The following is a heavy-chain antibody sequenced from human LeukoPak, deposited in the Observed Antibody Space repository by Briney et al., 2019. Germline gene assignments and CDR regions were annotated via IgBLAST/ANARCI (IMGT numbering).Heavy chain of an antibody. Sequence: PGGSLRLSCAASGFTFSGSDMHRVRQASGKGLEWVGRIRSKANSYATAYAASVKGRFTISRDDSKNTAYLQMNSLKTEDTAVYYCTRDSSVSPPSRGWFDPWGQGTLVTVSS. CDR3: TRDSSVSPPSRGWFDP. CDR1: GFTFSGSD. D-gene: IGHD3-22*01. J-gene: IGHJ5*02. CDR2: IRSKANSYAT. V-gene: IGHV3-73*01.